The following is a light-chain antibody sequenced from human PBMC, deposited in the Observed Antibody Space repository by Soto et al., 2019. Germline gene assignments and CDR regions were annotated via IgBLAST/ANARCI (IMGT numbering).Light chain of an antibody. CDR2: DAS. Sequence: EIVLTQSPATLSLSPGERATLSCRASQSVRSYLAWYQQKPGQAPRLLIYDASSRATGIPARFSGSGSGTDFTLTISSLEPEDFAVYYCQHRSSWPLTFGGGTKVEIK. V-gene: IGKV3-11*01. CDR3: QHRSSWPLT. CDR1: QSVRSY. J-gene: IGKJ4*01.